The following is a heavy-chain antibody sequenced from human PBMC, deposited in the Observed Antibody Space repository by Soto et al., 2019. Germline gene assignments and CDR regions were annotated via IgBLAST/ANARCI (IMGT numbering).Heavy chain of an antibody. CDR1: GFTFGDYW. V-gene: IGHV3-74*01. CDR3: ATAEVDY. J-gene: IGHJ4*02. Sequence: GGSLRLSCAASGFTFGDYWMHWVRQAPGKGLEWVSRMNSDGSEINYADPVKGRFIVSRDNAKSTLHLQMTSLRAEDTAVYYCATAEVDYWGPGVLVTVSS. CDR2: MNSDGSEI.